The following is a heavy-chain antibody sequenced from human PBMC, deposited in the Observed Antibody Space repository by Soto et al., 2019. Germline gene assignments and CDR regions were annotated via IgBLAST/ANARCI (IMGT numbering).Heavy chain of an antibody. CDR3: ARDDSQAARQPLGY. CDR1: GFTFSSYG. J-gene: IGHJ4*02. CDR2: IWYDGSNK. D-gene: IGHD6-6*01. Sequence: GGSLRLSCAASGFTFSSYGMHWVRQAPGKGLEWVAVIWYDGSNKYYADSVKGRFTISRDNSKNTLYLQMNSLRAEDTAVYYCARDDSQAARQPLGYWGQGTLVTVSS. V-gene: IGHV3-33*01.